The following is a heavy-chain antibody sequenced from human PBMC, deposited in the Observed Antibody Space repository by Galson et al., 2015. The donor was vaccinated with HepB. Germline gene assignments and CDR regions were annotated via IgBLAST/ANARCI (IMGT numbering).Heavy chain of an antibody. CDR1: GFTLSDYW. Sequence: SLRLSCAASGFTLSDYWMSWVRQAPGKGLEWVANIEKDGSEKYYVDSVKGRFTISRDHAKNSLFLYMDSLRPEDTAVYFCARDREAAGGGDWFDTWGQGTLVTVSS. CDR2: IEKDGSEK. V-gene: IGHV3-7*01. D-gene: IGHD6-13*01. CDR3: ARDREAAGGGDWFDT. J-gene: IGHJ5*02.